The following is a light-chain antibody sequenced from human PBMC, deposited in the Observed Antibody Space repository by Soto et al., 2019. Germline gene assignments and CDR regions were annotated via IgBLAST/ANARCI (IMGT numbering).Light chain of an antibody. CDR1: QSVSSN. Sequence: EIVMTQSPATLSVSPGERATLSCRASQSVSSNLAWYQHRPGQAPRLLINDASTRATGIPCRFSGSGSGTEFTLTISSLQSDDIATYYCQQLNGSPWTFGQGTKVEIK. J-gene: IGKJ1*01. CDR3: QQLNGSPWT. CDR2: DAS. V-gene: IGKV3-15*01.